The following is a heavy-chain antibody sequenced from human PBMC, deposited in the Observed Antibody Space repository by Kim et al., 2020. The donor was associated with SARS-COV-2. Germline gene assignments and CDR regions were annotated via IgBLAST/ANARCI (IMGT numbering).Heavy chain of an antibody. Sequence: SDTLSLTCTVSGGSISSSSYYWGWIRQPPGKGLEWIGSIYYSGTTYYNPSLKSRVTISVDTSKNQFSLKLSSVTAADTAVYYCARPRYASSYYFDYWGQGTLVTVSS. CDR1: GGSISSSSYY. CDR2: IYYSGTT. V-gene: IGHV4-39*01. J-gene: IGHJ4*02. CDR3: ARPRYASSYYFDY. D-gene: IGHD6-6*01.